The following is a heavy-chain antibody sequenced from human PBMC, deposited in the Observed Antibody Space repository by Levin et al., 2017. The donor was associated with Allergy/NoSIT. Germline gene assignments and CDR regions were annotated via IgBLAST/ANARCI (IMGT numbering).Heavy chain of an antibody. V-gene: IGHV4-4*07. CDR3: ARGFKGYSGSGSYAYFDN. CDR1: ADSISTYY. D-gene: IGHD3-10*01. Sequence: SETLSLTCSVSADSISTYYWSWIRQPAGKGLEWIGRIYTSGSTNYNPSLKSRVTMSVDTSKNQFSLKLSSVTAADTAVYYCARGFKGYSGSGSYAYFDNWGQGTLVTVTS. J-gene: IGHJ4*02. CDR2: IYTSGST.